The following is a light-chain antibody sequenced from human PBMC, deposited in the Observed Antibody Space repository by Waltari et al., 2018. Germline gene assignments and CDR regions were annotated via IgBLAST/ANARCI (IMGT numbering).Light chain of an antibody. CDR1: SSNIGDNF. Sequence: SVLTQPPSVSASPGQKVTISCSGTSSNIGDNFVSWYQQLSGTAPKLLIYDNYKRPSGIPDRFSGSKSGTSATLAISGLQPGDEADYFCGTWDNSLNSGVFGGGTKVTVL. CDR2: DNY. CDR3: GTWDNSLNSGV. J-gene: IGLJ2*01. V-gene: IGLV1-51*01.